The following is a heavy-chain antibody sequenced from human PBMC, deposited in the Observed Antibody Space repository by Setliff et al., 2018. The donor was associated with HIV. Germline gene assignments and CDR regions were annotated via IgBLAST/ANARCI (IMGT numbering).Heavy chain of an antibody. Sequence: ETLSLACESSGFTLNNYWMGWVRQAPGKRPEWVANKKQDGSDEYYVDSVKGRFTISRDNAKHSLYLQMNSLRAEDTAVYYCVRHNDRWGAIDYWGQGTLVTVSS. CDR2: KKQDGSDE. J-gene: IGHJ4*02. CDR3: VRHNDRWGAIDY. V-gene: IGHV3-7*01. CDR1: GFTLNNYW. D-gene: IGHD7-27*01.